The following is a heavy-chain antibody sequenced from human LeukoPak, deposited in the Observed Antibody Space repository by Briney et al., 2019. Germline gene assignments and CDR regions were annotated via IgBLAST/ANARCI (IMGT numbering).Heavy chain of an antibody. CDR1: GYTLTELS. V-gene: IGHV1-24*01. CDR3: ATNIEYYYDSSGYFDY. D-gene: IGHD3-22*01. J-gene: IGHJ4*02. Sequence: ASVKVSFKVSGYTLTELSMHWVRQAPGKGLEWMGGFDPEDGETIYAQKFQGRVTMTEDTSTDTAYMELSSLRSEDTAVYYCATNIEYYYDSSGYFDYWGQGTLVTVSS. CDR2: FDPEDGET.